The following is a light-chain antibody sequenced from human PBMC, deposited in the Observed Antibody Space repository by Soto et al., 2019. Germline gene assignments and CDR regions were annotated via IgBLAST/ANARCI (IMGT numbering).Light chain of an antibody. CDR3: SSYATNNKAL. Sequence: QSVLTQPPFASGSPGQSVTISCTGTSSDIGGYNSVSWYQHHSGKAPKLMIYEVTKRPSGVPDRFSGSKSGNTASLTVSGLQAEDEADYYCSSYATNNKALFGGGTKLTVL. V-gene: IGLV2-8*01. CDR1: SSDIGGYNS. J-gene: IGLJ2*01. CDR2: EVT.